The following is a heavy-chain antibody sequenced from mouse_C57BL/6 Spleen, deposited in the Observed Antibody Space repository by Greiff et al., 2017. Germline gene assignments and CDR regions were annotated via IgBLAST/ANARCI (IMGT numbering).Heavy chain of an antibody. V-gene: IGHV1-52*01. CDR3: ARGGDYFDY. Sequence: QVQLKQPGAELVRPGSSVKLSCKASGYTFTSYWMHWVKQRPIQGLEWIGNIDPSDSDTHYNQKFKDKATLTVDKSSSTAYMQLSSLTSEYSAVYYYARGGDYFDYWGQGTTLTVSS. CDR1: GYTFTSYW. CDR2: IDPSDSDT. J-gene: IGHJ2*01.